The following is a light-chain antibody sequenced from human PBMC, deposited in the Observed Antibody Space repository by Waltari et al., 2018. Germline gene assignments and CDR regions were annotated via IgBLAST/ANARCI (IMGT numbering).Light chain of an antibody. J-gene: IGLJ3*02. CDR1: GSNIGAGYD. Sequence: QSVLTQPPSVSGAPGQRVTISCTGSGSNIGAGYDVHWYQQLPRAAPKLRISGGTSRPLGVPARFFGSASGASSSLAIIGLQAEDEADYYCQSYDTSLSVVFGGGTKLTVL. CDR3: QSYDTSLSVV. V-gene: IGLV1-40*01. CDR2: GGT.